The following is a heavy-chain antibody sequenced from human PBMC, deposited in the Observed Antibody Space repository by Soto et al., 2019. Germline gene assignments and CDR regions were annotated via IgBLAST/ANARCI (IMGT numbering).Heavy chain of an antibody. CDR1: GFTFSNSA. Sequence: EVQLLESGGGLVQPGGSLRLSCAASGFTFSNSAMHWVRQVAGKGLQWVSSISAGSVPTYYADSVKGRFNISRDNSSNTLYLDMSSLRAEDTGLYYCASPFGGRSVKPPDKWGQGTLVTVSP. CDR2: ISAGSVPT. CDR3: ASPFGGRSVKPPDK. V-gene: IGHV3-23*01. J-gene: IGHJ4*02. D-gene: IGHD3-16*01.